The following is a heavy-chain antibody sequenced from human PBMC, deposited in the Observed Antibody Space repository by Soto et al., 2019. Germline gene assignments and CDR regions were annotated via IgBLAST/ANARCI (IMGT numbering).Heavy chain of an antibody. J-gene: IGHJ6*02. CDR3: ARGDSRNANYYYYAMDV. Sequence: GGSLRLSCAASGFTFSYYAMHWVRQAPGKGLEWVAVISYDGSLKYYADSVKGRFTVSRDNSKNTLYLQMNSLRAEDTAAFYCARGDSRNANYYYYAMDVWGQGTTVTVSS. CDR2: ISYDGSLK. D-gene: IGHD2-15*01. V-gene: IGHV3-30-3*01. CDR1: GFTFSYYA.